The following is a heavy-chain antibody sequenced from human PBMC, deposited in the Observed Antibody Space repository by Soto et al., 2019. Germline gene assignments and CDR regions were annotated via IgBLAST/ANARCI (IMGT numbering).Heavy chain of an antibody. Sequence: ASVKVSCKASGYTFTSYYMQWVRQAPRQGPEWMGIINPSGGSTSYAQKFQGRVTMTRDTSTSTVYMELSSLRSEDTAVYYCARGSSRRSGSYYDYDAFDIWGQGTMVTVSS. CDR1: GYTFTSYY. D-gene: IGHD1-26*01. V-gene: IGHV1-46*03. J-gene: IGHJ3*02. CDR3: ARGSSRRSGSYYDYDAFDI. CDR2: INPSGGST.